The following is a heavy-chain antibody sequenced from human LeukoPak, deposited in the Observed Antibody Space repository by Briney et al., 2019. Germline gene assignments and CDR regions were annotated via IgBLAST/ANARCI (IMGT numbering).Heavy chain of an antibody. J-gene: IGHJ5*02. V-gene: IGHV4-59*01. CDR1: GGSISSYY. CDR2: IYYSRST. Sequence: PSETLSLTCTVSGGSISSYYWSWIRLPPGKGLEWIGYIYYSRSTNYNPSLKSRVTISVDTSKNQFSLKLSSVTAADTAVYYCAREVSMLGSWFDPWGQGTLVTVSS. D-gene: IGHD3-10*02. CDR3: AREVSMLGSWFDP.